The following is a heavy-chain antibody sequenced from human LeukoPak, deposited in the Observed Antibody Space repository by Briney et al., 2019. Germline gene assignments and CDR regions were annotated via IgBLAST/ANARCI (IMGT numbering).Heavy chain of an antibody. Sequence: GRSLRLSCAASGFTFSSYAMHWVRQAPGKGLEYVSAISSNGGSTYYANSVKGRFTISRDNSKNTLYLQMGSLRAEDMAVYYCARDQGSPGYCSGGSCPIGYWGQGTLVTVSS. D-gene: IGHD2-15*01. J-gene: IGHJ4*02. CDR1: GFTFSSYA. CDR3: ARDQGSPGYCSGGSCPIGY. V-gene: IGHV3-64*01. CDR2: ISSNGGST.